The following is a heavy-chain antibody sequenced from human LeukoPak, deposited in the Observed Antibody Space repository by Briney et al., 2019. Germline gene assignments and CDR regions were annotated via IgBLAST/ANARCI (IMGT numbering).Heavy chain of an antibody. D-gene: IGHD3-10*01. V-gene: IGHV4-39*01. CDR2: IYYSGST. CDR3: ARASSGSYLD. J-gene: IGHJ4*02. Sequence: SETLSLTCTVSGGSISSSSYYWGWIRQPPGKGLEWIGSIYYSGSTYYNPSLKSRVTISVDTSKNQFSLKLSSVTAADTAVYYCARASSGSYLDWGQGTLVTVSS. CDR1: GGSISSSSYY.